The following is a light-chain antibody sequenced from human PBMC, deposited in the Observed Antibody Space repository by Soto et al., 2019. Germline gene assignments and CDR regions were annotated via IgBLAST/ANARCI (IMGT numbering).Light chain of an antibody. CDR3: GADHGSGSNFVLV. CDR1: SGYSNYK. J-gene: IGLJ2*01. Sequence: QSVLTQPPSASASLGASVTLTCTLSSGYSNYKVDWYQQRPGKGPRFVMRVGTGGIVGSKGDGIPDRFSVLGSGLNRYLTIKNIQEEDESAYHCGADHGSGSNFVLVFGGGTQLTVL. V-gene: IGLV9-49*01. CDR2: VGTGGIVG.